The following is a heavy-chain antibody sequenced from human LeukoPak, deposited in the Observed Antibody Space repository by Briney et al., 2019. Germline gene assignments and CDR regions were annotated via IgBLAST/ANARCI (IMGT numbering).Heavy chain of an antibody. J-gene: IGHJ6*03. CDR3: AKTGGGTNGHYYYYYMDV. D-gene: IGHD7-27*01. Sequence: PGGSLRLSCAASGFTFSDSAMHWVRQAPGKGLEWVSAISGSGGSTYYADSVKGRFTISRDNSKNTLYLQMNSLRAEDTAVYYCAKTGGGTNGHYYYYYMDVWGKGTTVTISS. V-gene: IGHV3-23*01. CDR1: GFTFSDSA. CDR2: ISGSGGST.